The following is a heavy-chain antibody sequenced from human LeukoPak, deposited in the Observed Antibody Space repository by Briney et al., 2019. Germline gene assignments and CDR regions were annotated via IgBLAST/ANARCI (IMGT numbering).Heavy chain of an antibody. V-gene: IGHV3-23*01. CDR3: AKDNRQWLAPPRFDP. J-gene: IGHJ5*02. CDR1: GFTFSSYA. CDR2: ISGSGGST. D-gene: IGHD6-19*01. Sequence: GGSLRLSCAASGFTFSSYAMSWVRQAPGKGLEWVSAISGSGGSTYYADSVEGRFTISRDNSKNTLYLQMNSLRAEDTAVYYCAKDNRQWLAPPRFDPWGQGTLVTVSS.